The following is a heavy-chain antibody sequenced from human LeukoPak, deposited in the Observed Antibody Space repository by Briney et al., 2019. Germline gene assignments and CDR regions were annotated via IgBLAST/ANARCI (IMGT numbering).Heavy chain of an antibody. V-gene: IGHV1-8*01. CDR3: ARAHFDSSGYYYYFDY. D-gene: IGHD3-22*01. J-gene: IGHJ4*02. CDR2: MNPNSGNT. CDR1: GYTFTSYD. Sequence: ASVKVSCKASGYTFTSYDINWVRQANGQGLKWMGWMNPNSGNTGYAQRFQGRVTMTRNTSISTAYMELSSLRSEDTAVYYCARAHFDSSGYYYYFDYWGQGTLVTVSS.